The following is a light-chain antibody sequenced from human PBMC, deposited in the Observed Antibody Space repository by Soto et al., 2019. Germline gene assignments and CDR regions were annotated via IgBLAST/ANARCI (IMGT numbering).Light chain of an antibody. V-gene: IGLV2-8*01. CDR2: EVS. Sequence: QSALTQPPSASGSPGQSVTISCTGTSSDVGGYNYVSWYQQHPGKAPKLMIYEVSKRPSGVPDRFSGSKSGNTASLTVSGLQAEDVADYYCSLYPGSNNLVFGGGTKLTV. CDR3: SLYPGSNNLV. CDR1: SSDVGGYNY. J-gene: IGLJ3*02.